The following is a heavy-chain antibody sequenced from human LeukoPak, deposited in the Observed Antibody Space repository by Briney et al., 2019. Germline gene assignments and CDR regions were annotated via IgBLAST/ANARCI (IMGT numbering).Heavy chain of an antibody. CDR3: ARDSDFGCSGSSCYSWVY. CDR1: GYTFTAYY. D-gene: IGHD2-15*01. CDR2: INPNSGGS. J-gene: IGHJ4*02. Sequence: ASVKVSCKASGYTFTAYYVHWVRQAPGQGLEWMGRINPNSGGSNFAQKFQRRVTMTRDTSISTVYMELSSLRSDDTAVYYCARDSDFGCSGSSCYSWVYWGQGTLVTVSS. V-gene: IGHV1-2*06.